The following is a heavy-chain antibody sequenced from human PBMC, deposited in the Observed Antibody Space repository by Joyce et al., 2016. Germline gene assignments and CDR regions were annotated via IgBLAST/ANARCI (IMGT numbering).Heavy chain of an antibody. J-gene: IGHJ4*02. CDR3: ARVPLRSTFDY. CDR2: INYSGNT. V-gene: IGHV4-31*11. CDR1: GGSISDGGYY. Sequence: QVQLQESGPGLVQPSQTLSLTCGVSGGSISDGGYYWSCIRQRPGQGLEWIGYINYSGNTYYNPSLKGRLTLSIDMSKSQYSLALTSVTAADTAVYYCARVPLRSTFDYWGQGILVAVSS.